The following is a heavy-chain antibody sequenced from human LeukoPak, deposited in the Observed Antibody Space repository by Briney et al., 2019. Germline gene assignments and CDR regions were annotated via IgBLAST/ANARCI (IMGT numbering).Heavy chain of an antibody. CDR2: IYSDGST. CDR3: AKDVLVGYFDY. V-gene: IGHV3-53*01. J-gene: IGHJ4*02. Sequence: PGGSLRLSCAASGLTVRSNYMSWVRQAPGKGLEWVSVIYSDGSTYYEDSVKGRFTISRDNSKNTLYLQMNSLRAEDTAVYYCAKDVLVGYFDYWGQGTLVTVSS. D-gene: IGHD2-8*02. CDR1: GLTVRSNY.